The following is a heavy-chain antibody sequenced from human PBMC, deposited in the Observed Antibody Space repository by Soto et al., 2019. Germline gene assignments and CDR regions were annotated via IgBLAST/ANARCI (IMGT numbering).Heavy chain of an antibody. CDR2: IYYSGST. V-gene: IGHV4-59*01. CDR3: ARARYNWNDYYYYYMDV. CDR1: CGSISSYY. J-gene: IGHJ6*03. Sequence: SETLSLTCTVSCGSISSYYWSWIRQPPGKGLEWIGYIYYSGSTNYNPSLKSRVTISVDTSKNQFSLKLSSVTAADTAVYYCARARYNWNDYYYYYMDVWGKGTTVTVSS. D-gene: IGHD1-1*01.